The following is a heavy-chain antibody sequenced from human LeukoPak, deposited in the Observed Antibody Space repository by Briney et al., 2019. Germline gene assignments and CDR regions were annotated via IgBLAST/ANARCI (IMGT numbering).Heavy chain of an antibody. CDR1: GYTFTSYD. D-gene: IGHD1-26*01. J-gene: IGHJ4*02. Sequence: ASVKVSCKASGYTFTSYDINRVRQATGQGLEWMGWMNPNSGNTGYAQKFQGRVTMTRNTSISTAYMELSSLRSEDTAVYYCALGESGSYYFDYWGQGTLVTVSS. CDR2: MNPNSGNT. CDR3: ALGESGSYYFDY. V-gene: IGHV1-8*01.